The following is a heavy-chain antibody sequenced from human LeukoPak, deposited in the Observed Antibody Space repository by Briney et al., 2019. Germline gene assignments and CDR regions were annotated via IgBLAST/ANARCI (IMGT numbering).Heavy chain of an antibody. Sequence: SETLSLTCAVYGGSLSYYYWSWIRQPPEKGLEWIGEINRSGSTNYNPSLKSRVSISVDTSKNQFSLKLSSVTAADTAVYYCARGGFYCGDDCYVDYCGQGTLVTVSS. V-gene: IGHV4-34*01. J-gene: IGHJ4*02. CDR2: INRSGST. D-gene: IGHD2-21*02. CDR3: ARGGFYCGDDCYVDY. CDR1: GGSLSYYY.